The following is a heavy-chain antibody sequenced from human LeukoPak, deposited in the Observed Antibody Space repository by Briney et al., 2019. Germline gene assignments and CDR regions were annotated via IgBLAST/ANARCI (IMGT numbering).Heavy chain of an antibody. D-gene: IGHD3-9*01. J-gene: IGHJ4*02. CDR3: ARVGADYDILTGYPAYYFDY. V-gene: IGHV3-11*04. Sequence: PGGSLRLSCAASGFTLSDYYMSWIRQAPGKGLEWVSYISSSGSTIYYADSVKGRFTISRDNAKNSLYLQTNSLRAEDTAVYYCARVGADYDILTGYPAYYFDYWGQGTLVTVSS. CDR1: GFTLSDYY. CDR2: ISSSGSTI.